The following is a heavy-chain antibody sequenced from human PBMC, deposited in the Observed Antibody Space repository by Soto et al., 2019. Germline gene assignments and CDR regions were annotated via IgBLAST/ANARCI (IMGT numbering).Heavy chain of an antibody. J-gene: IGHJ4*02. CDR2: ISYDGSNK. Sequence: GESLKISCAASGFTFSSYAMHWVRQAPGKGLEWVAVISYDGSNKYYADSVKGRFTISRDNSKNTLYLQMNSLRAEDTAVYYCARDWWAAADYWGQGTLVTVSS. V-gene: IGHV3-30*04. D-gene: IGHD6-13*01. CDR1: GFTFSSYA. CDR3: ARDWWAAADY.